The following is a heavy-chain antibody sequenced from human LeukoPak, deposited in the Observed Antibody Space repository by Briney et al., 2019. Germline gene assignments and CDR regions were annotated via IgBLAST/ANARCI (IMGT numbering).Heavy chain of an antibody. J-gene: IGHJ1*01. Sequence: GGSLRLSCAASGFTFSRYSMNWVRQAPGKGLEWVSYISSSSSTIYYADSVKGRFTISRDNAKNSLYLQMNSLRAEDTAVYYCARIGCSSTSCLYQGYFQHWGQGTLVTVSS. CDR3: ARIGCSSTSCLYQGYFQH. CDR2: ISSSSSTI. CDR1: GFTFSRYS. D-gene: IGHD2-2*01. V-gene: IGHV3-48*01.